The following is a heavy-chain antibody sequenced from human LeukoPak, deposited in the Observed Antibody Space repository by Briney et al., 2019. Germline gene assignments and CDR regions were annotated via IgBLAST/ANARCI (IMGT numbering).Heavy chain of an antibody. V-gene: IGHV3-21*01. J-gene: IGHJ3*02. Sequence: GGSLRLSCAASGFTFSSYSMNWVRQAPGKGLEWVSSISSSSYIYYAESVKSRFTISRDNAKNSLYLQMNSLRAEDTAVYYCARDEGPGDIVVVVAATPGAFDIWGQGTMVTVSS. CDR2: ISSSSYI. D-gene: IGHD2-15*01. CDR1: GFTFSSYS. CDR3: ARDEGPGDIVVVVAATPGAFDI.